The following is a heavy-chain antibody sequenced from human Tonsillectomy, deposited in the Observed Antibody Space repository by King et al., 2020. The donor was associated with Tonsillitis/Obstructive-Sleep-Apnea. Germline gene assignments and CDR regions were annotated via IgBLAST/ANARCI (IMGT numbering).Heavy chain of an antibody. J-gene: IGHJ6*02. V-gene: IGHV5-10-1*03. CDR3: ARLTCSSANCYYYYGMDV. D-gene: IGHD2-2*01. CDR1: GYSFTSYW. Sequence: VQLVQSGAEVKKPGESLRISCKGSGYSFTSYWSNWVRQMPGKGLEWMGRIDPIDSYTNYSPSFQGHVTISADKSIGTAYLQWSSLKASDTAMYYCARLTCSSANCYYYYGMDVWGQGTTVTVSS. CDR2: IDPIDSYT.